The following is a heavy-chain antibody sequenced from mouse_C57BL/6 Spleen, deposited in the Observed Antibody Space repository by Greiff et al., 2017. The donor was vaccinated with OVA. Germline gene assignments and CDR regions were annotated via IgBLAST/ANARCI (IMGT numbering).Heavy chain of an antibody. J-gene: IGHJ2*01. CDR2: IDPSDSYT. Sequence: QVQLQQPGAELVRPGTSVKLSCKASGYTFTSYWLHWVKQRPGQGLEWIGVIDPSDSYTNYKQKFKGKATLTVDTSSSTAYMQLSSLTSEDSAVYYCEREEGYGKLYYFDYWGQGTTLTVSS. D-gene: IGHD2-1*01. CDR1: GYTFTSYW. CDR3: EREEGYGKLYYFDY. V-gene: IGHV1-59*01.